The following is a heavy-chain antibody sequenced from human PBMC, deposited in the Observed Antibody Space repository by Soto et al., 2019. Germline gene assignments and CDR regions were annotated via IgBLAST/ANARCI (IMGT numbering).Heavy chain of an antibody. Sequence: GGSLRLSCAASGFTFSTYSMNWVRQAPGKGLEWISYISSSSNTIYYADSVKGRFTISRDNAKNTLYLQMNSLRAEDTAVYYCAKDLTWNQADYWGQGALVTVSS. D-gene: IGHD1-1*01. V-gene: IGHV3-48*04. J-gene: IGHJ4*02. CDR3: AKDLTWNQADY. CDR1: GFTFSTYS. CDR2: ISSSSNTI.